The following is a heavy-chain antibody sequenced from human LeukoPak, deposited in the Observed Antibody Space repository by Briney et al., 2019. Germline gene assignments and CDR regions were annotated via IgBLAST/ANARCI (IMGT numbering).Heavy chain of an antibody. V-gene: IGHV4-34*01. CDR3: ARDTPWLSKRGYNWFDP. CDR1: GGSFSGYY. J-gene: IGHJ5*02. D-gene: IGHD5-12*01. Sequence: SETLSLTCAVYGGSFSGYYWSWIRQPPGKGLEWIGEINHSGSTNYNPSLKSRVTISVDTSKNQFSLKLSSVTAADTAVYYCARDTPWLSKRGYNWFDPWGQGTLVTVSS. CDR2: INHSGST.